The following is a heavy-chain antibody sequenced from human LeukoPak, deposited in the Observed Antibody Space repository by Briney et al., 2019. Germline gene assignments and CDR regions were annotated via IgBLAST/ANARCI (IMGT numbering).Heavy chain of an antibody. V-gene: IGHV4-61*02. D-gene: IGHD3-22*01. CDR2: IYTSGST. CDR3: ARVWKYYYDSSGYDT. Sequence: PSETLSLTCTVSGGSISSGSYYWSWIRQPAGKGLEWIGRIYTSGSTNYNPSLKSRVTISVDTSKNQFSLKLSSVTAADTAVYYCARVWKYYYDSSGYDTWGQGTLVIVSS. CDR1: GGSISSGSYY. J-gene: IGHJ5*02.